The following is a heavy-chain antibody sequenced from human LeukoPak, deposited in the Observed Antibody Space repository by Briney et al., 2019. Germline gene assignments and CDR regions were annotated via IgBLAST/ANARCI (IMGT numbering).Heavy chain of an antibody. D-gene: IGHD2-15*01. CDR3: AGQKCSGGSCDREI. J-gene: IGHJ4*02. V-gene: IGHV1-18*01. Sequence: ASVKVSRKAPGYSFASYAISWVRQAPGQGLEGMGWISADSGKTDYAQKFQGRVTMTTDTSTSTAYMELMSLRSDDTAVYYCAGQKCSGGSCDREIWGQGTLVTVSS. CDR1: GYSFASYA. CDR2: ISADSGKT.